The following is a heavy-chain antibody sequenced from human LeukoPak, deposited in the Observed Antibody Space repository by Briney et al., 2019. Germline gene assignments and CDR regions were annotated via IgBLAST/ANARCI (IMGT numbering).Heavy chain of an antibody. D-gene: IGHD3-3*01. CDR3: AKDLGVRSLEWLLIY. CDR2: ISYDGSNK. CDR1: GFTFSSYG. J-gene: IGHJ4*02. Sequence: PGGSLRLSCAASGFTFSSYGMHWVRQAPGKGLEWVAVISYDGSNKYYADSVTGRFTISRDNSKNTLYLQMNSLRAEDTAVYYCAKDLGVRSLEWLLIYWGQGTLVTVSS. V-gene: IGHV3-30*18.